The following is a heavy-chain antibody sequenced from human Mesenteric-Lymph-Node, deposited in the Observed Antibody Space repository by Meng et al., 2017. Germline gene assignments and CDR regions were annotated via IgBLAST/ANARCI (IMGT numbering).Heavy chain of an antibody. D-gene: IGHD7-27*01. CDR2: ISGTGGST. J-gene: IGHJ4*02. CDR3: ARGHWGLDY. CDR1: GFTFSIYA. V-gene: IGHV3-23*01. Sequence: GGSLRLSCAASGFTFSIYAMSWVRQAPGKGLEWVSDISGTGGSTDYADSVKGRFTISRDNSRNTLYLEMHSLRAEDTAVYFCARGHWGLDYWGQGTLVTVSS.